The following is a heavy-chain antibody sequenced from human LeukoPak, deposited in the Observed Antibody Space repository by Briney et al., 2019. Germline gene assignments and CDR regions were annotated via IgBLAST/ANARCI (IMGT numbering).Heavy chain of an antibody. D-gene: IGHD5-12*01. V-gene: IGHV4-59*01. CDR2: IYYSGST. CDR1: GGSISSYY. J-gene: IGHJ3*02. CDR3: ARLGGGDGYNYGPNDAFDI. Sequence: PSETLSLTCTVSGGSISSYYWSWIRQPPGKGLEWIGYIYYSGSTNYNPSLKSRVTISVDTSKNQFSLKLSSVTAADTAVYYCARLGGGDGYNYGPNDAFDIWGQGTMVTVSS.